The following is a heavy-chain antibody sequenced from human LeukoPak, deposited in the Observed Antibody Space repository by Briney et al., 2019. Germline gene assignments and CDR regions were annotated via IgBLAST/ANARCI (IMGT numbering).Heavy chain of an antibody. Sequence: SGTLSLTCTVSGGSISSYYWSWIRQPPGKGLEWIGYIYYSGSTNYNPSLKSRVTISVDTSKNQFSLKLSSVTAADTAVYYCARHNSMTTVIDYWGQGTLVTVSS. CDR3: ARHNSMTTVIDY. V-gene: IGHV4-59*08. CDR2: IYYSGST. CDR1: GGSISSYY. J-gene: IGHJ4*02. D-gene: IGHD4-17*01.